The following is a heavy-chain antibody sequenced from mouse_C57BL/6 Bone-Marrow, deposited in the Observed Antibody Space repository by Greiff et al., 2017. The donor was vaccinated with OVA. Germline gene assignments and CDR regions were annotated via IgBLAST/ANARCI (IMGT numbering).Heavy chain of an antibody. J-gene: IGHJ4*01. CDR3: ARSPYYSNPYYAMDY. V-gene: IGHV5-17*01. CDR2: ISSGSSTI. D-gene: IGHD2-5*01. CDR1: GFTFSDYG. Sequence: DVHLVESGGGLVKPGGSLKLSCAASGFTFSDYGMHWVRQAPEKGLEWVAYISSGSSTIYYADTVKGRFTISRDNAKNTLFLQMTSLRSEDTAMYYCARSPYYSNPYYAMDYWGQGTSVTVSS.